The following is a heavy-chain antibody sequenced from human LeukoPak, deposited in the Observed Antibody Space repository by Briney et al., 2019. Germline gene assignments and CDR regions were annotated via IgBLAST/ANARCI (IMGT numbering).Heavy chain of an antibody. V-gene: IGHV4-4*07. J-gene: IGHJ3*02. Sequence: PSETLSLTCTASGVSFSTYYWTRLRQPAGKGLEGIGRIYSSGNTNYNPSLESRVTMSIDTSKNQFSLKLTSVTAADTAVYYCSRERGILRCDAFDIWGQGTVVTVSS. D-gene: IGHD1-26*01. CDR2: IYSSGNT. CDR3: SRERGILRCDAFDI. CDR1: GVSFSTYY.